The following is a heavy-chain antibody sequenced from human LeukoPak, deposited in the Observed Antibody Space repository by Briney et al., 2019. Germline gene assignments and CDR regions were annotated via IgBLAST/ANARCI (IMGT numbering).Heavy chain of an antibody. D-gene: IGHD6-13*01. V-gene: IGHV1-18*01. CDR1: GYTLTGYG. Sequence: VSVKVSCKASGYTLTGYGISWVRQAPGQGFEWMGWINPSNGDTKYAQKLQGRVTMTTDSFTSTAYMELRSLRSDDTAVYFCARGDTSSWYLSYWGQGTLVTVSS. CDR3: ARGDTSSWYLSY. J-gene: IGHJ4*02. CDR2: INPSNGDT.